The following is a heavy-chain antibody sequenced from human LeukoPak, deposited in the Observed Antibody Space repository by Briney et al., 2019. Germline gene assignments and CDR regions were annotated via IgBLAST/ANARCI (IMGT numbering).Heavy chain of an antibody. D-gene: IGHD4-17*01. Sequence: PSETLSLTCAVYGGSFSGYYWSWIRQPPGKGLEWIGEINHSGSTNYNPSLKSRVTISVDTSKNQFSLKLSSVTAADTAVYYCAVTYGITDAFFDYWGQGTLVTVSS. CDR3: AVTYGITDAFFDY. CDR1: GGSFSGYY. V-gene: IGHV4-34*01. CDR2: INHSGST. J-gene: IGHJ4*02.